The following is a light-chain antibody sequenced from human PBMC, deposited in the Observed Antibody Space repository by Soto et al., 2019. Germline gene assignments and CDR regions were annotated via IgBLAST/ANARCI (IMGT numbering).Light chain of an antibody. CDR2: EVS. V-gene: IGLV2-8*01. CDR3: SSYAGTNNLLYV. Sequence: QSVLTQPPSASGSPGQSVTISCSGTSSDVGAYNYVSWYQQHPGNAPRLLIYEVSQRPSGVPDRFSGSKSANTASLTVSGLQPEDEADYYCSSYAGTNNLLYVFGTGTRSPS. CDR1: SSDVGAYNY. J-gene: IGLJ1*01.